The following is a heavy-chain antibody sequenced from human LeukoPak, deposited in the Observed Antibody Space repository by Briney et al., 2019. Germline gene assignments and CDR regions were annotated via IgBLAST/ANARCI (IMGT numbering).Heavy chain of an antibody. CDR3: AKDLDYYGSGSAFDY. V-gene: IGHV3-30*02. Sequence: GGSLRLSCAGSGFTFSSYGMHWVRQAPGKGLEWVAFIRYDGSNKYYADSVKGRFTISRDNSKNTLYLQMNSLRAEDTAVYYCAKDLDYYGSGSAFDYWGQGTLVTVSS. CDR1: GFTFSSYG. J-gene: IGHJ4*02. CDR2: IRYDGSNK. D-gene: IGHD3-10*01.